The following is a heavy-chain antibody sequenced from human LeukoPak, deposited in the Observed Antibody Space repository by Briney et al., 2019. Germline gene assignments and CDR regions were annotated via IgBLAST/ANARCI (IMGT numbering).Heavy chain of an antibody. Sequence: PGRSLRLSCAASGFTFSSYGMHWVRQAPGKGLEWVAVIWYDGSNKYCADSVKGRFTISRDNSKNTLYLQMNSLRAEDTAVYYCARALIGDYFDYWGQGTLVTVSS. D-gene: IGHD3-10*01. V-gene: IGHV3-33*01. CDR1: GFTFSSYG. J-gene: IGHJ4*02. CDR3: ARALIGDYFDY. CDR2: IWYDGSNK.